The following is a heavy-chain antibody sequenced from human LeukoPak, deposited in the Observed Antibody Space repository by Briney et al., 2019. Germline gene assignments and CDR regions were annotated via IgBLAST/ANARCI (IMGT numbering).Heavy chain of an antibody. CDR3: ATDTRFDSGMDY. D-gene: IGHD1-26*01. J-gene: IGHJ4*02. CDR1: GYTLTELS. CDR2: FDPEDGET. V-gene: IGHV1-24*01. Sequence: ASVKVSCKVSGYTLTELSMHRVRQAPGKGLEWMGGFDPEDGETIYAQKFQGRVTMTEDTSTDTAYMELSSLRSEDTAVYYCATDTRFDSGMDYWGQGTLVTVSS.